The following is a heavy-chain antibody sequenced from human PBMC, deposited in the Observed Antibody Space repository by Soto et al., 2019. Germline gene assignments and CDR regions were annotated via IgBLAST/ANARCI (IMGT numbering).Heavy chain of an antibody. CDR3: ARYLQRKLPDKPRWGMDV. J-gene: IGHJ6*02. CDR2: LWYDGSNK. CDR1: GFTFSNYG. D-gene: IGHD2-15*01. Sequence: QVQLVESGGGVVQPGRSLRLSCAASGFTFSNYGMHWVRQAPGKGLEWVAVLWYDGSNKYYADSVKGRFTISRDNSKNTLYLQMNSLRAEDTAVYYCARYLQRKLPDKPRWGMDVWGQGTTVTVSS. V-gene: IGHV3-33*01.